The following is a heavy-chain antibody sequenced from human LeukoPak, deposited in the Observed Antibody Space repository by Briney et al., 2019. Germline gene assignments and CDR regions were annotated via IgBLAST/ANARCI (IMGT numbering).Heavy chain of an antibody. D-gene: IGHD6-19*01. V-gene: IGHV4-39*01. CDR2: IYYSGST. CDR1: GGSISSSSYY. CDR3: ARLPLYSSGWYATYYYYGTDV. J-gene: IGHJ6*02. Sequence: SETLSLTCTVSGGSISSSSYYWGWIRQPPGKGLEWIGSIYYSGSTYYNPSLKSRVTISVDTSKNQFSLKLSSVTAADTAVYYCARLPLYSSGWYATYYYYGTDVWGQGTTVTVSS.